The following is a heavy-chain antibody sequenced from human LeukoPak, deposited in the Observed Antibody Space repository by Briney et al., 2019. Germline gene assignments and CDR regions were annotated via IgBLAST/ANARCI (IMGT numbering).Heavy chain of an antibody. CDR2: IYYSGST. D-gene: IGHD3-10*01. J-gene: IGHJ4*02. V-gene: IGHV4-59*01. Sequence: SETLSLTCTDSGGSISSYYWSWIRQPPGKGLEWIGYIYYSGSTNYNPSLKSRVTISVDTSKNQFSLKLSSVTAADTAVYYCARVFSYYGSGSYYPPDYWGQGTLVTVSS. CDR3: ARVFSYYGSGSYYPPDY. CDR1: GGSISSYY.